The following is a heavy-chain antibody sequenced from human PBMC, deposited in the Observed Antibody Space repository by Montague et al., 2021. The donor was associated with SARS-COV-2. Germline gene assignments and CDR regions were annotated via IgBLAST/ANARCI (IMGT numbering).Heavy chain of an antibody. CDR3: AQGPPRLDTQEFYFGY. J-gene: IGHJ4*02. V-gene: IGHV4-31*03. CDR2: IYYSGNT. D-gene: IGHD5-18*01. Sequence: TLSLTCIVSSDSISSGGYYWSRIRQHPGKGLEWIGYIYYSGNTYYNPSLKSRVSMSVDTTKNQFSLTLNSVTAADTAVYSCAQGPPRLDTQEFYFGYWGQGTLVSVSS. CDR1: SDSISSGGYY.